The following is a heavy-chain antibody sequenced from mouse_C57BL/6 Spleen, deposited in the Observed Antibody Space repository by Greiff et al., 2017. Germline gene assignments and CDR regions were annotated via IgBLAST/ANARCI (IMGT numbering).Heavy chain of an antibody. CDR3: TRYYGSSYPFDY. D-gene: IGHD1-1*01. CDR2: IDPETGGT. V-gene: IGHV1-15*01. CDR1: GYTFTDYE. Sequence: VQGVESGAELVRPGASVTLSCKASGYTFTDYEMHWVKQTPVHGLEWIGAIDPETGGTAYNQKFKGKAILTADKSSSTAYMELRSLTSEDSAVYYCTRYYGSSYPFDYWGQGTTLTVSS. J-gene: IGHJ2*01.